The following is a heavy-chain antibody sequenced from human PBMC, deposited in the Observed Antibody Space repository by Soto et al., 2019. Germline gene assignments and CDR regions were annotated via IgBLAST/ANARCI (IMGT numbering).Heavy chain of an antibody. CDR3: AKGRKLRFLEWLLFGYFQH. CDR1: GFTFDDYG. Sequence: EVQLVESGGGLVQPGRSLRLSCAASGFTFDDYGMHWVRQAPGKGLEWVAGISGSGGSTYYADSVKGRFTISRDNSKNTLYLQMNSLRAEDTAVYYCAKGRKLRFLEWLLFGYFQHWGQGTLVTVSS. CDR2: ISGSGGST. J-gene: IGHJ1*01. D-gene: IGHD3-3*01. V-gene: IGHV3-23*04.